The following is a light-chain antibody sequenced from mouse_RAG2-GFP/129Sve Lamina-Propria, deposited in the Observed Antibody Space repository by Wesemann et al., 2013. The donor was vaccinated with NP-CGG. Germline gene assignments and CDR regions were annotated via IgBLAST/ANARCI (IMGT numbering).Light chain of an antibody. CDR3: QQYSSYRT. Sequence: DIVMTQSQKFMSTSVGDRVSVTCKASQNVGTNVAWYQQKPGQSPKALIYSASNRYTGVPDRFTGSGSGTDFTLTISNMQSEDLADYFCQQYSSYRTFGGGTKLEIK. V-gene: IGKV6-13*01. J-gene: IGKJ1*01. CDR1: QNVGTN. CDR2: SAS.